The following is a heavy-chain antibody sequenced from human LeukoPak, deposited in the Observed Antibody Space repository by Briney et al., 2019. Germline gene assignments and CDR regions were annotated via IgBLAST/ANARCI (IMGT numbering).Heavy chain of an antibody. V-gene: IGHV3-21*04. J-gene: IGHJ3*02. CDR2: ISSSSSYI. CDR3: ARAPDRSGSYYGGFDI. CDR1: GFTFSSYS. D-gene: IGHD3-10*01. Sequence: GGSLRLSCAASGFTFSSYSMNWVRQAPGKGLEWVSSISSSSSYIYYADSVKGRFTISRDNAKNSLYLQMNSLRAEDTAVYYCARAPDRSGSYYGGFDIWGQGTMVTVSS.